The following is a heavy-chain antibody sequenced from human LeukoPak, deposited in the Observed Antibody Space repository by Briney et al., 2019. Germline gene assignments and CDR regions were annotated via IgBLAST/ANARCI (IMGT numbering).Heavy chain of an antibody. V-gene: IGHV4-59*08. D-gene: IGHD5-24*01. Sequence: PSETLSLTCTVSGGSISSYYWSWIRQPPGRGLEWIGCIYYSGSTNYIPSLKSRVTISVDTSKNQFSLNLSSVTAADTAVYYCAKSRDGYNLDAFDIWGQGTMVTVSS. CDR3: AKSRDGYNLDAFDI. CDR2: IYYSGST. J-gene: IGHJ3*02. CDR1: GGSISSYY.